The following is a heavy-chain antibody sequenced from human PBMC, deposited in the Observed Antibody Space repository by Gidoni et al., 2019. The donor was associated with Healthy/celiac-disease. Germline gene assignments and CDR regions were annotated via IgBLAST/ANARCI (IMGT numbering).Heavy chain of an antibody. V-gene: IGHV3-23*01. CDR1: GFTFSSYA. CDR2: ISGSGGST. D-gene: IGHD6-6*01. CDR3: AKGGAGLIAAYY. Sequence: EVQLLESGGGLVQPGGSLRLSCAAAGFTFSSYAMSWVRQAPVKGLEWVSAISGSGGSTYYAASVKGRFTLSRDHSKNTLYLQMNRLRAEDTAVYYCAKGGAGLIAAYYWGQGTLVTVSS. J-gene: IGHJ4*02.